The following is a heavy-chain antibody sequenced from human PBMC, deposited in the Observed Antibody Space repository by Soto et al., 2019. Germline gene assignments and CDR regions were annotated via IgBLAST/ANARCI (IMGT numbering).Heavy chain of an antibody. CDR2: IIPIFGTA. Sequence: ASVKVSCKASGGTFSSYAISWVRQAPGQGLEWMGGIIPIFGTANYAQKFQGRVTITADESTSTAYMELSSLRSEDTAVYYCARAGCSSTSCYPYGMDVWGQGTTVTVSS. V-gene: IGHV1-69*13. J-gene: IGHJ6*02. D-gene: IGHD2-2*01. CDR1: GGTFSSYA. CDR3: ARAGCSSTSCYPYGMDV.